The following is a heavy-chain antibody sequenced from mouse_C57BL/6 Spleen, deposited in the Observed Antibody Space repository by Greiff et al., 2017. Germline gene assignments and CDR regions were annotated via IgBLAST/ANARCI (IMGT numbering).Heavy chain of an antibody. J-gene: IGHJ2*01. CDR3: ARGITTVVADY. D-gene: IGHD1-1*01. Sequence: QVQLQQPGAELVMPGASVKLSCKASGYTFTSYWMHWVKQRPGQGLEWIGEIDPSDSYTNSNQKFKGKSTLTVDKSSSTAYMQLSSLTSEDSAVYYCARGITTVVADYWGQGTTLTVSS. V-gene: IGHV1-69*01. CDR1: GYTFTSYW. CDR2: IDPSDSYT.